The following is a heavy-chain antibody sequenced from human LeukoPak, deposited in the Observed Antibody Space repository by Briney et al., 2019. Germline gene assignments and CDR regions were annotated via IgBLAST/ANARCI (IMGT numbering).Heavy chain of an antibody. CDR3: ANGGSIAALVQAFDI. J-gene: IGHJ3*02. CDR2: ISSSSSTI. CDR1: GFTFSSYS. Sequence: GGSLRLSCAASGFTFSSYSMNWVRQAPGKGLEWVSYISSSSSTIYYADSVKGRFTISRDNAKNSLYLQMNSLRAEDTAVYYCANGGSIAALVQAFDIWGQGTMVTVSS. V-gene: IGHV3-48*01. D-gene: IGHD6-6*01.